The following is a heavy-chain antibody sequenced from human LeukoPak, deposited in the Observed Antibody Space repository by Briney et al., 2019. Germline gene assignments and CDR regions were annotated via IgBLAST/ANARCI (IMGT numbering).Heavy chain of an antibody. Sequence: ASVKVSCKASGGTFSSYAISWVRQAPGQGLEWMGGIIPIFGTANYAQKFQGRVTTTTDESTSTAYMELSSLRSEDTAVYYCARGRSTSCYLCAFDIWGQGTMVTVSS. CDR2: IIPIFGTA. D-gene: IGHD2-2*01. V-gene: IGHV1-69*05. CDR1: GGTFSSYA. J-gene: IGHJ3*02. CDR3: ARGRSTSCYLCAFDI.